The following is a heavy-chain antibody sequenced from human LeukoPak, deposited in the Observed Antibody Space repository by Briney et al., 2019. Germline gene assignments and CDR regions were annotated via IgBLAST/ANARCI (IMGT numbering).Heavy chain of an antibody. CDR2: IYTSGST. Sequence: SETLSLTCTVSGGSISSYYWSWIRQPAGKGLEWIGRIYTSGSTNYNPSLKSRVTMSVDTSKNQFSLKLSSVTAADTAVYYCARAGYYYDSSGSRASYYYYMDVWGKGTTVTISS. V-gene: IGHV4-4*07. J-gene: IGHJ6*03. CDR1: GGSISSYY. CDR3: ARAGYYYDSSGSRASYYYYMDV. D-gene: IGHD3-22*01.